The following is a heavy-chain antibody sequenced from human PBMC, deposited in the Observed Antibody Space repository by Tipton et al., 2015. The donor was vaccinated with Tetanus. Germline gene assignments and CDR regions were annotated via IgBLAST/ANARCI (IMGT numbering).Heavy chain of an antibody. D-gene: IGHD1/OR15-1a*01. V-gene: IGHV3-21*01. J-gene: IGHJ6*02. CDR2: ISSGSTYI. Sequence: SLRLSCAASEFSFSRHSMNWVRQAPGKGLEWVSSISSGSTYIYYADSVKGRFTISRDNAKNSLYLLMDILRAEDPAVYYCAREQIGEQATRDQDYGVEVWGPGTTVPVS. CDR1: EFSFSRHS. CDR3: AREQIGEQATRDQDYGVEV.